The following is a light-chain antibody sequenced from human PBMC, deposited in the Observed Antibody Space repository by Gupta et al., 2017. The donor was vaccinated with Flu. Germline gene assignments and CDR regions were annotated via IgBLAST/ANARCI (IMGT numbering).Light chain of an antibody. CDR3: EAWADNLQGRDWV. Sequence: TISCSGSNSNIRHNTVNVYQHVPVTGPTPLLHIYDHRQSGVPARFSGSKSGTSASPAMSGSLSEDEADYYCEAWADNLQGRDWVFGGGTRLTVL. CDR1: NSNIRHNT. J-gene: IGLJ3*02. V-gene: IGLV1-44*01. CDR2: IYD.